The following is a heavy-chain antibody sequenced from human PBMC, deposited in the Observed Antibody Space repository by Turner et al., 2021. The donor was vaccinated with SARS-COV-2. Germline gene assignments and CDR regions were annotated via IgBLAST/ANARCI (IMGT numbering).Heavy chain of an antibody. V-gene: IGHV3-30*03. D-gene: IGHD1-1*01. CDR3: ETNSPTNAFDI. CDR1: GFTFSGYA. CDR2: ISFDGTNK. J-gene: IGHJ3*02. Sequence: QVQLVESGGGVVQPGRSLRLSCAASGFTFSGYAMHWVRQAPGKGLEWVAVISFDGTNKFYADSVKGRFTISRDNSKNTLYLQMNSLRTEDTAVYYCETNSPTNAFDIWGQGTMVTVSS.